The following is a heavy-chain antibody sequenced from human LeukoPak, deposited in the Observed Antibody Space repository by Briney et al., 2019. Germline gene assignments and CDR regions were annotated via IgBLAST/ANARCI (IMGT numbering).Heavy chain of an antibody. CDR2: MNPNSGNT. D-gene: IGHD2-21*02. CDR1: GYTFTSYD. Sequence: ASVKVSCKASGYTFTSYDIIWVRQATGQGLEWMGWMNPNSGNTGYAQKFQGRVTMTRNTSISTAYMELSSLRSEDTAVYYCAKTRGRGRVVTATHYAMDVWGQGTTVTVSS. CDR3: AKTRGRGRVVTATHYAMDV. V-gene: IGHV1-8*01. J-gene: IGHJ6*02.